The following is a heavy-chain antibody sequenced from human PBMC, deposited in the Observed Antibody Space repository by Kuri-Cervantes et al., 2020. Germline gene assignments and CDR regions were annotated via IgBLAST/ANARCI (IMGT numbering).Heavy chain of an antibody. J-gene: IGHJ4*02. D-gene: IGHD2-2*02. CDR1: GYTFTSYG. V-gene: IGHV1-18*01. CDR2: ISAYNGNT. Sequence: ASVKVSCKASGYTFTSYGISWVRQAPGQGLEWMGWISAYNGNTNYAQKFQGRVTMTRDTSTSTVYMEPSSLRSEDTAVYYCARSGGIVVVPAAIRAAAAGTLDYWGQGTLVTVSS. CDR3: ARSGGIVVVPAAIRAAAAGTLDY.